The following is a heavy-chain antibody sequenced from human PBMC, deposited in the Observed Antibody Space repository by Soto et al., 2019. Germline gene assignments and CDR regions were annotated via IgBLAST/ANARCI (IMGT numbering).Heavy chain of an antibody. CDR1: GGSISSYY. Sequence: PSETLSLTCTVSGGSISSYYWSWIRQPPGKGLEWIGYIYYSGSTNYNPSLKSRVTISVDTSKNQFSLKLSSVTAADTAVYYCARVPSSWGWFDPWGQGTLVTVSS. J-gene: IGHJ5*02. CDR3: ARVPSSWGWFDP. D-gene: IGHD3-16*01. V-gene: IGHV4-59*01. CDR2: IYYSGST.